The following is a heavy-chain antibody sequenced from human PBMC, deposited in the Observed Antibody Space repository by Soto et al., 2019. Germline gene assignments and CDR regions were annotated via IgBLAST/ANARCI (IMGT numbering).Heavy chain of an antibody. J-gene: IGHJ1*01. D-gene: IGHD6-13*01. Sequence: SETLSLTCTVSGGSISSSSYYWGWIRQPPGKGLEWIGSIYYSGSAYYNPSLKSRVTISVDTSKNQFSLKLSSVTAADTAVYYCASRRGYSGLFQHWGQGTLVTVSS. V-gene: IGHV4-39*01. CDR2: IYYSGSA. CDR3: ASRRGYSGLFQH. CDR1: GGSISSSSYY.